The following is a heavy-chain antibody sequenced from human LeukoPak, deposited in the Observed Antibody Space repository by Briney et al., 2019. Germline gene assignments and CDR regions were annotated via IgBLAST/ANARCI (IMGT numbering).Heavy chain of an antibody. V-gene: IGHV3-53*01. D-gene: IGHD3-22*01. CDR1: GFIVSNND. CDR2: IYSGGRT. CDR3: ARGCFYDRSPYCPFDY. Sequence: AGGSLRLSCAASGFIVSNNDMGWVRQAPGKGLEWVSLIYSGGRTYYADSVKGRFTISRDNSKNTLYLQMNSLRGEDTAVYYCARGCFYDRSPYCPFDYWGQGTLVTVSS. J-gene: IGHJ4*02.